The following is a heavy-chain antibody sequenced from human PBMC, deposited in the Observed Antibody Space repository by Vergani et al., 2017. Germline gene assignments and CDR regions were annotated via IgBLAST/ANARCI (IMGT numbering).Heavy chain of an antibody. CDR3: ARYCTDSTARLGGGGFDA. D-gene: IGHD2-8*02. CDR2: INPSGGRT. Sequence: QVQLVQSGAEVKKPGASVKVSCKASGYTLTSYYMHWVRQAPGQGLEWMGIINPSGGRTSYEQKFKGRVTMTRATSTSTVYMELSRLRSEDTAVYYCARYCTDSTARLGGGGFDAWGQGTLVSVSS. V-gene: IGHV1-46*01. CDR1: GYTLTSYY. J-gene: IGHJ4*02.